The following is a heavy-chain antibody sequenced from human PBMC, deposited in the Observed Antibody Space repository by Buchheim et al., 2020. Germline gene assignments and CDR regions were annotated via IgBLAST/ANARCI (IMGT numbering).Heavy chain of an antibody. CDR2: IKRKIDGETR. CDR1: GFTFSNAW. J-gene: IGHJ4*02. V-gene: IGHV3-15*07. D-gene: IGHD6-25*01. Sequence: EVQLVESGGGLVKPGGSLRLSCAASGFTFSNAWMNWVRQAPGKGLEWVGRIKRKIDGETRDYAAPVKGRFTISRDDSKNTLYLQMNSLKTDDTAVYYCATDDLFAASELLFDYWGQGTL. CDR3: ATDDLFAASELLFDY.